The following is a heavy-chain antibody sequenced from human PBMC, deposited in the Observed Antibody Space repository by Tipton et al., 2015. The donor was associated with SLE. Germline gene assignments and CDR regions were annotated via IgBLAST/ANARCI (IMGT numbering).Heavy chain of an antibody. D-gene: IGHD4-17*01. CDR2: ISYDGSNK. V-gene: IGHV3-30*04. Sequence: SLRLSCAASGFTFSSYAMHWVRQAPGKGLEWVAVISYDGSNKYYADSVKGRFTISRDNSKNTLYLQMNSLRAEDTAVYYCGTGGQGTMVTVSS. CDR1: GFTFSSYA. CDR3: GT. J-gene: IGHJ3*01.